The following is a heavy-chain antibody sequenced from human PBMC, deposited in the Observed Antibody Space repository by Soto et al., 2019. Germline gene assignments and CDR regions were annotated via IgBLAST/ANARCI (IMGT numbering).Heavy chain of an antibody. Sequence: GASVKVSCKASGYTFTSYGISWVRQAPGQGLEWMGWISAYNGNTNYAQKLQGRVTMTRNTSISTAYMELSSLRSEDTAVYYCARADIVLVPAATDAFDIWGQGTMVTVSS. D-gene: IGHD2-2*01. CDR3: ARADIVLVPAATDAFDI. J-gene: IGHJ3*02. V-gene: IGHV1-18*01. CDR2: ISAYNGNT. CDR1: GYTFTSYG.